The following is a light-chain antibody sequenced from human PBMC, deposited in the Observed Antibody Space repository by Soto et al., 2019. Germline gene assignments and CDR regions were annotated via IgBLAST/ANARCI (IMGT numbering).Light chain of an antibody. V-gene: IGLV2-23*01. J-gene: IGLJ1*01. CDR2: ERS. Sequence: QSALTQPSSVSGSPVQSITISCTGTISDVGSYNLVSLYQHHPGKAPKLMIYERSQRHSRVSNRLYGYKSGNTAYMKIYGIKAEDEDDYYCCSYAGSPTPPYVFGSGTKVTVL. CDR1: ISDVGSYNL. CDR3: CSYAGSPTPPYV.